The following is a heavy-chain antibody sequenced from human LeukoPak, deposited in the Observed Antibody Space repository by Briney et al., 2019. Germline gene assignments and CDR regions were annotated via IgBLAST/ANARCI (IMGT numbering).Heavy chain of an antibody. CDR2: ISSSSSYI. Sequence: GGSLRLSCAASGFTFSSYSMNWVRQAPGRGLEWVSSISSSSSYIYYADSVKGRFTISRDNAKNSLYLQMNSLRAEDTAVYYCARWGSSDSFDYWGQGTLVTVSS. CDR3: ARWGSSDSFDY. V-gene: IGHV3-21*01. CDR1: GFTFSSYS. J-gene: IGHJ4*02. D-gene: IGHD3-22*01.